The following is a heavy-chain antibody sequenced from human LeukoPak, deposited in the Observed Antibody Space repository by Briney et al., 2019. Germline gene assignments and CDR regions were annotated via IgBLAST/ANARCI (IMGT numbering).Heavy chain of an antibody. CDR1: GGTFSSYA. CDR2: VIPIFGTA. Sequence: SVKVSCKASGGTFSSYAISWVRQAPGQGLEWMGGVIPIFGTANYAQKFQGRVTITTDESTSTAYMELSSLRSEDTAVYYCASGDYGPYYFDYWGQGTLVTVSS. CDR3: ASGDYGPYYFDY. V-gene: IGHV1-69*05. D-gene: IGHD4-17*01. J-gene: IGHJ4*02.